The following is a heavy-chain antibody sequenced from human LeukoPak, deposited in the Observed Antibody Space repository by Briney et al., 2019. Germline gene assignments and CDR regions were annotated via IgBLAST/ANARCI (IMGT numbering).Heavy chain of an antibody. V-gene: IGHV3-74*01. D-gene: IGHD4-23*01. CDR1: GFTFSNYW. J-gene: IGHJ4*02. CDR3: ARETAVSGGIFFDY. Sequence: PGGSLRLSCAASGFTFSNYWLHWVRQAPGKGLVWVSRINIDGATTTYADSVRGRFTVSRDNAQNTLWLQTNSPRAEDTALYYCARETAVSGGIFFDYWGQGTLVTVSS. CDR2: INIDGATT.